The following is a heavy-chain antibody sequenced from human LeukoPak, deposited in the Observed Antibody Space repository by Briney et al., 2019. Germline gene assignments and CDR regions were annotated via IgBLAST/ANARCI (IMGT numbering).Heavy chain of an antibody. CDR3: ARGKYWIRDSSGYTSYAMAV. J-gene: IGHJ6*02. CDR1: GFTFSDYY. V-gene: IGHV3-11*05. Sequence: GGSLRLSCAASGFTFSDYYINWIRQAPGKGLEWVSYISGGSSYTKYADSVKGRFTISRDNAKNSLYLQMNSLRAEDTAVYYCARGKYWIRDSSGYTSYAMAVWGQGTTVTVSS. CDR2: ISGGSSYT. D-gene: IGHD3-22*01.